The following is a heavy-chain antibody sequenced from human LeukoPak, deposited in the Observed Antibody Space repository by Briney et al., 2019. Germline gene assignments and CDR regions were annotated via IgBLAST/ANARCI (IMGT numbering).Heavy chain of an antibody. J-gene: IGHJ4*02. V-gene: IGHV5-51*01. D-gene: IGHD5-18*01. CDR1: GYSFTSYW. CDR2: IYPGDSDT. Sequence: GESLKISCKGSGYSFTSYWIGWVRQMPGKGLEWMGIIYPGDSDTRYSPSFQGQVTVSADKSISTAYLQWSSLKASDTAMYYCATGYSYSKYHFDYWGQGTLVTVSS. CDR3: ATGYSYSKYHFDY.